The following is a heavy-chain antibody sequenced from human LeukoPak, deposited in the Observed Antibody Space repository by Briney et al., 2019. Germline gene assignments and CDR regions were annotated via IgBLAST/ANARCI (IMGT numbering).Heavy chain of an antibody. J-gene: IGHJ4*02. CDR3: AREDQATVSEVGFDY. D-gene: IGHD4-11*01. CDR1: GITFSSYW. CDR2: IWQDGSKK. V-gene: IGHV3-7*01. Sequence: PGGSLRLSCAASGITFSSYWKSWVPQAPGKALEWVATIWQDGSKKYYVDSVRGRFTISRDNAENSLYLQMNSLRAEDTAVYYCAREDQATVSEVGFDYWGQGTLASV.